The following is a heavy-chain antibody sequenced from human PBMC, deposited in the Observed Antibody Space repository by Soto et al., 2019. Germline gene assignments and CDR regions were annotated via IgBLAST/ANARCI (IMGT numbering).Heavy chain of an antibody. CDR2: IYYSGST. J-gene: IGHJ4*02. Sequence: QVQLQESGPGLVKPSQTLSLTCTVSGGSISSGDYYWSWIRQPPGKGLEWIGYIYYSGSTYYNPSHKSRVTISVDTSKNQFSLKLSSVTAADTAVYYCARADFWSGYYKNGLYFDYWGQGTLVTVSS. V-gene: IGHV4-30-4*01. D-gene: IGHD3-3*01. CDR1: GGSISSGDYY. CDR3: ARADFWSGYYKNGLYFDY.